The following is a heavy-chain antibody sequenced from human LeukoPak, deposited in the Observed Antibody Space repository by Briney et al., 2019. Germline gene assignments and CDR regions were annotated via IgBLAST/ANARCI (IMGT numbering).Heavy chain of an antibody. Sequence: SVTVSCKASGGTFSIYAISWVRQAPGQGLEWMGGIIPIFGTANYAQKFQGRVTITADKSTSTAYMELSSLRSEDTAVYYCARTYSGRDSSYYGMDVWGQGTTVTVSS. D-gene: IGHD3-10*01. CDR2: IIPIFGTA. CDR1: GGTFSIYA. J-gene: IGHJ6*02. CDR3: ARTYSGRDSSYYGMDV. V-gene: IGHV1-69*06.